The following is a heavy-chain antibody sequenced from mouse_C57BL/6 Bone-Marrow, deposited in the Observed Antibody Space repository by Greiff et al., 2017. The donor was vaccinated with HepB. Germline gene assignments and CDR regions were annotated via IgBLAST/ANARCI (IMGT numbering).Heavy chain of an antibody. D-gene: IGHD2-10*02. CDR3: ARGDVWYQGYYAMDY. V-gene: IGHV1-82*01. CDR1: GYAFSSSW. CDR2: IYPGDGDT. J-gene: IGHJ4*01. Sequence: VKLVESGPELVKPGASVKISCKASGYAFSSSWMNWVKQRPGKGLEWIGRIYPGDGDTNYNGKFKGKATLTADKSSSTAYIQLSSLTSEDSAVYFCARGDVWYQGYYAMDYWGQGTSVTVSS.